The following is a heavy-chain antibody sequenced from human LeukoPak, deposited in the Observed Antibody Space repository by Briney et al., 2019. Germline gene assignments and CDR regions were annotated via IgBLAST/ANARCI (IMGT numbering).Heavy chain of an antibody. V-gene: IGHV3-23*01. Sequence: GGSLRLSCGASGFTFSNHGINWVPQAPGKGLEWVSGISPSGDITYYADSVKGRFTVSRDNFKNTLYLQMNSLRTEDTAVYFCAKDDAWLRYACWGPGTLVTVSS. CDR3: AKDDAWLRYAC. CDR1: GFTFSNHG. CDR2: ISPSGDIT. D-gene: IGHD5-12*01. J-gene: IGHJ4*02.